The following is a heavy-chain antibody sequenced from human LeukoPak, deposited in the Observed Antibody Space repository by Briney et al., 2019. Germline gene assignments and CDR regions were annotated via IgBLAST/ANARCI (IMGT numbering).Heavy chain of an antibody. CDR3: AREAGYCSGGSCSGMDV. D-gene: IGHD2-15*01. Sequence: GRSLRLSCAVSGFTFDDYAMHWVQQVPGKGLEWVSGINWNSDSIGYADSVKGRFTTSRDNAKNSLYLQMNSLRAEDTAVYYCAREAGYCSGGSCSGMDVWGKGTTVTVSS. CDR1: GFTFDDYA. CDR2: INWNSDSI. J-gene: IGHJ6*04. V-gene: IGHV3-9*01.